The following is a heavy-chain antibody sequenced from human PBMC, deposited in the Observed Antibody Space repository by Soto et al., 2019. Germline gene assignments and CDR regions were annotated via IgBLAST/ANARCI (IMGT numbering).Heavy chain of an antibody. Sequence: PGGSLRLSCAASGFIVSSNYMSWVRQAPGKGLEWVSIIYSGGNTFYADSVKGRFTISRDNSKNTLYLQMNSLRADDTAVYYCAKGSANGSPYYFDFWGQGAPVTVSS. CDR1: GFIVSSNY. V-gene: IGHV3-66*01. J-gene: IGHJ4*02. D-gene: IGHD6-25*01. CDR2: IYSGGNT. CDR3: AKGSANGSPYYFDF.